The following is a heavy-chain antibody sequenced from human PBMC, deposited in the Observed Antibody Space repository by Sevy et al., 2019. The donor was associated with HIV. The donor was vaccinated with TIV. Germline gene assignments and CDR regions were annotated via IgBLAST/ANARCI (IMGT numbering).Heavy chain of an antibody. Sequence: GGSLRLSCAASGFTFNTYAMSRVRQAPRKGLEWVSGISGSAYSTYYADSVKGRFTISRDNSKNTLSLQMNSLRAEDTAVYYCAKESPGYNYDSSGSLDYWGQGTLVTVSS. V-gene: IGHV3-23*01. CDR1: GFTFNTYA. D-gene: IGHD3-22*01. CDR2: ISGSAYST. CDR3: AKESPGYNYDSSGSLDY. J-gene: IGHJ4*02.